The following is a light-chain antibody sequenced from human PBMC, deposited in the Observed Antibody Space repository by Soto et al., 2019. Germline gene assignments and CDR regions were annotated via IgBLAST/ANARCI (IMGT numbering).Light chain of an antibody. Sequence: ETVLTQSPGTLSLSPGERATLSCRASQSVGSYLAWYQKKPGQAPRLLIYGASNRATGIPDRFSGSGSGTDLTLTISRLEPEDFAVYYCQHYGGPPPWTFGQGTKVEIK. CDR1: QSVGSY. J-gene: IGKJ1*01. CDR2: GAS. CDR3: QHYGGPPPWT. V-gene: IGKV3-20*01.